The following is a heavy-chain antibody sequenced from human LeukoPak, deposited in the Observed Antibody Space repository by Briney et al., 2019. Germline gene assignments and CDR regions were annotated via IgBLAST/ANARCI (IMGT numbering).Heavy chain of an antibody. V-gene: IGHV1-69*05. CDR3: ARARALFGVVTFDY. CDR1: GVTFSSYA. CDR2: IIPIFGTA. Sequence: ASVKVSCKASGVTFSSYAISWVRQAPGQGLEWMGGIIPIFGTANYAQKFQGRVTITTDESTSTAYMELSSLRSEDTAVYYCARARALFGVVTFDYWGQGTLVTVSS. J-gene: IGHJ4*02. D-gene: IGHD3-3*01.